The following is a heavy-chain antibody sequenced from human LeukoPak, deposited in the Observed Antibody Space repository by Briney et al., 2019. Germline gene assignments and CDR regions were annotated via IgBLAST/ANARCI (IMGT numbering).Heavy chain of an antibody. CDR1: GYTFTSYG. CDR3: ARDPALGYTSGWYNWFDP. CDR2: ISAYNGNT. J-gene: IGHJ5*02. D-gene: IGHD6-19*01. V-gene: IGHV1-18*01. Sequence: ASVRVSCKASGYTFTSYGISWVRQAPGQGLEWMGWISAYNGNTNYAQKLQGRVTMTTDTSTSTAYMELRSLRSDDTAVYYCARDPALGYTSGWYNWFDPWGQGTLVTVSS.